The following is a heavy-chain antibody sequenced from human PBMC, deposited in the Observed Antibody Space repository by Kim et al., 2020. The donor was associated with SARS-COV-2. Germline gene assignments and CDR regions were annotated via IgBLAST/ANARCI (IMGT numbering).Heavy chain of an antibody. D-gene: IGHD4-17*01. J-gene: IGHJ4*02. CDR3: ARDRPDYGIDY. V-gene: IGHV4-31*02. Sequence: NPPLKSRVTISVDTSKNQFSLKLSSVTAADTAVYYCARDRPDYGIDYWGQGTLVTVSS.